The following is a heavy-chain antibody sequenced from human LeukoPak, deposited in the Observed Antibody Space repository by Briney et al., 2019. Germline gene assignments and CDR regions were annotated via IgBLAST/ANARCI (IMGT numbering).Heavy chain of an antibody. CDR3: ARDRMSDDFWSGYSSALNY. J-gene: IGHJ4*02. D-gene: IGHD3-3*01. CDR1: GFTVSSNY. Sequence: GGSLRLSCAASGFTVSSNYMSLVRQAPGKGLEWVSVIYSGGSTYYADSVKGRFTISRDNSKNTLYLQMNSLRAEDTAVYYCARDRMSDDFWSGYSSALNYWGQGTLVTVSS. V-gene: IGHV3-66*01. CDR2: IYSGGST.